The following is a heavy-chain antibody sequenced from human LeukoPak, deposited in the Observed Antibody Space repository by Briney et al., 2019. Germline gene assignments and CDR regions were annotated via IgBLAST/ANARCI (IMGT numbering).Heavy chain of an antibody. CDR1: GFTFSSYA. Sequence: GGSLRHSCAASGFTFSSYAMSWVRQAPGKGLEWVCPISGSGGITYYADAVKGRFTITRDTSKNTPYLQMNSLRAEETAEYYCAKDKNRPTVVTFYYCARDVRGEG. D-gene: IGHD4-23*01. J-gene: IGHJ6*01. CDR2: ISGSGGIT. V-gene: IGHV3-23*01. CDR3: AKDKNRPTVVTFYYCARDV.